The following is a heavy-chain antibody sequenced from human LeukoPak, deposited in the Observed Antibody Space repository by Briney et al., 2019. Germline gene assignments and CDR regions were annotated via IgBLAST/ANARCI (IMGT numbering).Heavy chain of an antibody. J-gene: IGHJ3*01. CDR1: SGSFSDYY. Sequence: SETLSLTCAVYSGSFSDYYWSWIRQPPGKGLEWIGRIYSSGNTYYNPSLNSRVTISVDKSLMQFSLDLTSVTAADTAVYYCARGGGGSFYGNGFDLWGQGTTVTVSS. D-gene: IGHD1-26*01. V-gene: IGHV4-34*01. CDR3: ARGGGGSFYGNGFDL. CDR2: IYSSGNT.